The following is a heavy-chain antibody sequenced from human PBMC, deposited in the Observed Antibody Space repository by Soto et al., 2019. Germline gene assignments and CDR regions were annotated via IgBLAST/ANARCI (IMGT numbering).Heavy chain of an antibody. Sequence: EVQLLESGGGLVQPGGSLRLSCAASGFTFSSYGISWVRQAPGKGLEWVSTISGSGGSTYYADSVKGRFTISRDNSKNTLYLQMNSLRAEDTAVYYCAKRAGAFDAFDIWGQGTMVTVSS. D-gene: IGHD3-10*01. CDR3: AKRAGAFDAFDI. J-gene: IGHJ3*02. CDR1: GFTFSSYG. V-gene: IGHV3-23*01. CDR2: ISGSGGST.